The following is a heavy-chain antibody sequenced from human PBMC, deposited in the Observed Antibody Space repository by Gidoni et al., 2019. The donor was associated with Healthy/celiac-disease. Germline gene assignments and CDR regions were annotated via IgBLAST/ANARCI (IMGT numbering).Heavy chain of an antibody. J-gene: IGHJ4*02. D-gene: IGHD3-3*01. CDR1: GFTFSSYG. Sequence: QVQLVESGVGVVQPGRSLRLSCAASGFTFSSYGMHWVRQAPGKGLEWVAVISYDGSNKYYADSVKGRFTISRDNSKNTLYLQMNSLRAEDTAVYYCAKDYDFWIDYWGQGTLVTVSS. CDR2: ISYDGSNK. V-gene: IGHV3-30*18. CDR3: AKDYDFWIDY.